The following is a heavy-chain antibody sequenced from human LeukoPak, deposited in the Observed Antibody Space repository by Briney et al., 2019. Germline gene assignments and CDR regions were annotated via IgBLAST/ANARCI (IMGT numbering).Heavy chain of an antibody. Sequence: GGSLRLSCAASGFNFANHAMSWVRQTPGKGLEWVSAISGGGDITYYADSVRGRFTISRDNSKDTLFLQMHSLRPGDTAVYYCVREDTPATANYWGQGTLVTVSS. CDR3: VREDTPATANY. V-gene: IGHV3-23*01. D-gene: IGHD2-21*02. CDR1: GFNFANHA. CDR2: ISGGGDIT. J-gene: IGHJ4*02.